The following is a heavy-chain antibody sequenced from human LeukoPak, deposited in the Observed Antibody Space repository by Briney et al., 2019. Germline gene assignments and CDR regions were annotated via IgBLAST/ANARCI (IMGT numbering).Heavy chain of an antibody. V-gene: IGHV4-59*01. J-gene: IGHJ4*02. CDR3: ARERRAMPHFFDD. CDR1: GGSISSYY. CDR2: IYYSGST. D-gene: IGHD2-2*01. Sequence: SETLSLTCTVSGGSISSYYWSWIRQPPGKGLEWIGYIYYSGSTNYNPSLKSRVTISVDTSKNQFSLKLSSVTAADTAVYYCARERRAMPHFFDDCGQETLVTVSS.